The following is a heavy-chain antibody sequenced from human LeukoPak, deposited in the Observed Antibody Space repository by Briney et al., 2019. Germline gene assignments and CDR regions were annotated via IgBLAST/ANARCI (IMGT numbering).Heavy chain of an antibody. J-gene: IGHJ4*02. V-gene: IGHV3-30-3*01. CDR2: ISYDGSNK. Sequence: GGSLRLSCAASGFTFSSYAMHWVRQAPGKGLEWVAVISYDGSNKYYADSVKGRFIISRDNSKNTLYLQMNSLRAEDTAVYYCARAHYGDYVFGYWGQGTLVTVSS. CDR3: ARAHYGDYVFGY. CDR1: GFTFSSYA. D-gene: IGHD4-17*01.